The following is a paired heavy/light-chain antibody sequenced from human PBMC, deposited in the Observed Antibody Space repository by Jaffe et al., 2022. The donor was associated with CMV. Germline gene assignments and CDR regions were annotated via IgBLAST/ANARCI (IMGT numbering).Light chain of an antibody. V-gene: IGKV3-11*01. CDR3: QQRSNLYT. J-gene: IGKJ2*01. Sequence: EIVLTQSPATLSLSPGERATLSCRASQSVSSYLAWYQQKPGQAPRLLIYDASNRATGIPARFSGSGSGTDFTLTISSLEPEDFAVYYCQQRSNLYTFGQGTKLEIK. CDR2: DAS. CDR1: QSVSSY.
Heavy chain of an antibody. CDR3: AKVPSGSGVTTGYYFDY. Sequence: EVQLVESGGGLVQPGRSLRLSCAASGFTFDDYAMHWVRQAPGKGLEWVSGISWNSGSIGYADSVKGRFTISRDNAKNSLYLQMNSLRAEDTALYYCAKVPSGSGVTTGYYFDYWGQGTLVTVSS. J-gene: IGHJ4*02. CDR1: GFTFDDYA. D-gene: IGHD2-21*02. V-gene: IGHV3-9*01. CDR2: ISWNSGSI.